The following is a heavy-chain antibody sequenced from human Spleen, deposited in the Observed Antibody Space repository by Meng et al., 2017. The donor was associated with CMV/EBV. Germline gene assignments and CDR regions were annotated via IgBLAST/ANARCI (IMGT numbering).Heavy chain of an antibody. CDR2: ISGSGGST. Sequence: GGSLRLSCAASGFTFSSYSMNWVRQAPGKGLEWVSTISGSGGSTYYADSVKGRFTISRDNSKNTLYLQMNSLRAEDTAVYYCAKDPIACTNAVCYQYYFDYWGQGTLVTVSS. V-gene: IGHV3-23*01. CDR3: AKDPIACTNAVCYQYYFDY. J-gene: IGHJ4*02. D-gene: IGHD2-8*01. CDR1: GFTFSSYS.